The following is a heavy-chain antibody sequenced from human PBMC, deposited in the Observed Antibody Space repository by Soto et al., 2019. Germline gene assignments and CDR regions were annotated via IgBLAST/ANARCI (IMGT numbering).Heavy chain of an antibody. V-gene: IGHV3-74*03. D-gene: IGHD2-15*01. CDR3: VGDRSRNWFDP. CDR1: GFTFSLYW. CDR2: INGAGSSI. J-gene: IGHJ5*02. Sequence: EVQLVESGGGLVQPGGSLRLYCAASGFTFSLYWMHWVRQVPGKGLVWVSRINGAGSSITYADSVKGRFTISRDNAKNTRYLQMNSLRAEDTAVYYCVGDRSRNWFDPWGLGTRFTVSS.